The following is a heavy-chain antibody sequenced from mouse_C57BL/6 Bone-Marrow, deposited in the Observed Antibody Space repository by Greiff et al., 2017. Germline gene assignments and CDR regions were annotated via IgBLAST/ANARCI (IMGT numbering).Heavy chain of an antibody. J-gene: IGHJ2*01. Sequence: VQLQQSGAELVKPGASVKISCKASGYAFSSYWMNWVKQRPGKGLEWIGQIYPGDGDTNYNGKFKGKATLTADKSSSTAYMQLSSLTSEDSAVYFCARGGLEGYFDYWGQGTTLTVSS. CDR3: ARGGLEGYFDY. D-gene: IGHD3-3*01. V-gene: IGHV1-80*01. CDR2: IYPGDGDT. CDR1: GYAFSSYW.